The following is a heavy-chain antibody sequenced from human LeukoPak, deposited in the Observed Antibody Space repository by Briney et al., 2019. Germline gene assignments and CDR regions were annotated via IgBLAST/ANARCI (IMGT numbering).Heavy chain of an antibody. D-gene: IGHD2-2*02. CDR3: ARYTAGSYYFDY. Sequence: SETLSLTCTASGGSVTDYYWSWIRQSPGKGLEWIGYIYYTGTSYNPSLKSRVTISVDTSKNQFSLKLSSVTAADTAVYYCARYTAGSYYFDYWGQGTLVTVSS. J-gene: IGHJ4*02. V-gene: IGHV4-59*02. CDR2: IYYTGT. CDR1: GGSVTDYY.